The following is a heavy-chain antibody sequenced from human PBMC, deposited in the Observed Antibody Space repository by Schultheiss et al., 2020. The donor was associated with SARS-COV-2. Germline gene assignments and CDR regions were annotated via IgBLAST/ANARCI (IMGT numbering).Heavy chain of an antibody. J-gene: IGHJ2*01. CDR3: ARDRYDFWSGYVSYWYFDL. CDR1: GYTFTGYY. D-gene: IGHD3-3*01. CDR2: IIPIFGTA. Sequence: SVKVSCKASGYTFTGYYMHWVRQAPGQGLEWMGGIIPIFGTANYAQKFQGRVTITADESTSTAYMELSSLRAEDTAVYYCARDRYDFWSGYVSYWYFDLWGRGTLVTVSS. V-gene: IGHV1-69*13.